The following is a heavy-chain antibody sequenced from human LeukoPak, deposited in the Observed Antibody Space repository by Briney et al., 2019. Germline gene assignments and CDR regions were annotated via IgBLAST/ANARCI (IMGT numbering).Heavy chain of an antibody. CDR2: IYYSGST. CDR3: ARHSGSYPDYYYYGMDV. CDR1: GGSISNYY. V-gene: IGHV4-59*08. Sequence: SETLSLTCTVSGGSISNYYWSWIRQPPGKGLEWIGYIYYSGSTNYNPSLKSRVTISVDTSKNQSSLKLSSVTAADTAVYYCARHSGSYPDYYYYGMDVWGQGTTVTVSS. D-gene: IGHD1-26*01. J-gene: IGHJ6*02.